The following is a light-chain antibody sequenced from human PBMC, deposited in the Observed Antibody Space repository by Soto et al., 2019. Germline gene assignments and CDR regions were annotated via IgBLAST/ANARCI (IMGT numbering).Light chain of an antibody. CDR2: GAS. Sequence: EIVMTQSPGTLSVSPGESAPLSCRASLSVSTNLAWYQKKPGQAPRLLIYGASTRATGISARFSGSGSGTELSLTISSLQSEDFDVYYCQQYNIWPRTFGQGTKVDIK. CDR1: LSVSTN. V-gene: IGKV3-15*01. J-gene: IGKJ1*01. CDR3: QQYNIWPRT.